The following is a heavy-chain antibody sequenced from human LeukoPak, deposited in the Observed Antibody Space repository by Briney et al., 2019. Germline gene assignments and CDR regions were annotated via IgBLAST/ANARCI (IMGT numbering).Heavy chain of an antibody. D-gene: IGHD2-21*01. CDR2: ISEDGTNK. J-gene: IGHJ4*02. CDR3: VSGDFRF. V-gene: IGHV3-30*04. CDR1: GFTFSRYT. Sequence: GGSLRLSCAVSGFTFSRYTMHWVRQAPGKGLKWVTVISEDGTNKFYAESVKGRFTVSRDNSKNMLLLQMNSLRREDTAVYYCVSGDFRFWGQGTLVTVSS.